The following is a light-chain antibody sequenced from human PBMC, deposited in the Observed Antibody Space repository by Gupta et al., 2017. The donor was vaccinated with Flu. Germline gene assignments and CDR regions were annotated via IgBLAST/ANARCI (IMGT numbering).Light chain of an antibody. CDR2: AAS. J-gene: IGKJ2*01. Sequence: DIQMTQSPSSLSASVGDRVTITCRASQSMSTYLNWFQHKPGKGPRLLIYAASTLDSGVPSRFSGSLSGTEFTLTITRLQPDDVATYYCQQSNNTPYTFGQGTKLEIK. V-gene: IGKV1-39*01. CDR3: QQSNNTPYT. CDR1: QSMSTY.